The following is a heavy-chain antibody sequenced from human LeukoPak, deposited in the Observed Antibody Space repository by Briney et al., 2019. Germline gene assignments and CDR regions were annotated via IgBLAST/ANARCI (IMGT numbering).Heavy chain of an antibody. CDR2: IRISGDDK. Sequence: GGSLRLSCAASGFTFHDYAMHWVRPPPGKGLELVSLIRISGDDKNYAESMKGRFTISRDNSKNSLYLQMNSLRSADTALDFCAKDCSHLPCYYYGLDVWGQGTTVTVSS. CDR3: AKDCSHLPCYYYGLDV. V-gene: IGHV3-43*02. CDR1: GFTFHDYA. D-gene: IGHD2-15*01. J-gene: IGHJ6*02.